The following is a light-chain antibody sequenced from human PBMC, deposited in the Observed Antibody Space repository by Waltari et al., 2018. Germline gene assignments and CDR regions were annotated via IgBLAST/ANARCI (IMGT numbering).Light chain of an antibody. CDR2: EVT. J-gene: IGLJ1*01. CDR3: CSYVGLGIYV. CDR1: SSDVGNYNL. V-gene: IGLV2-23*02. Sequence: QSGLTQPASVSGSPGQSITISCTGTSSDVGNYNLVSWYQQYAGKAPKLMVYEVTKRASGVSYRFSGSKSGNTASLTISGLQSEDEADYYCCSYVGLGIYVFGTGTKVTVL.